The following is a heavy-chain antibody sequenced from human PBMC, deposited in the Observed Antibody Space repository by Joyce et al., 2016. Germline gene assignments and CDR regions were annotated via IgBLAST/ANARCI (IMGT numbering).Heavy chain of an antibody. J-gene: IGHJ3*02. CDR1: GFTFTTYW. V-gene: IGHV3-74*01. CDR2: INSDGSST. D-gene: IGHD2-15*01. Sequence: EVQLVESGGGLVQPGGSLRLSCAASGFTFTTYWMHWVRQAPGKGLVVVSRINSDGSSTSYADSVKGRFTISRDNAKNTLYLQMNSLRADDTAVYYCTRGSTHAFDIWGQGTMVTVSS. CDR3: TRGSTHAFDI.